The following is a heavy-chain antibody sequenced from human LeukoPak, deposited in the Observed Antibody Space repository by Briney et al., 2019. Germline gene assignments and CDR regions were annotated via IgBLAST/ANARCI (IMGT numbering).Heavy chain of an antibody. CDR1: GGSISSGGYS. CDR3: ACYSNTWPYWYFDL. J-gene: IGHJ2*01. CDR2: ISHSGST. Sequence: ASETLSLTCAVSGGSISSGGYSWSWIRQPPGKGLEWIGYISHSGSTYYNPSLKSRVTISVDRSKNQFSLELTSVTAADTAVYYCACYSNTWPYWYFDLWGRGILVTVSS. D-gene: IGHD2-2*02. V-gene: IGHV4-30-2*01.